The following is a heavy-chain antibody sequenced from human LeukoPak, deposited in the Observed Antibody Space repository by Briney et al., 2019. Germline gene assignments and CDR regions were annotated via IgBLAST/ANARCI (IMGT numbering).Heavy chain of an antibody. CDR2: ISSSGSTI. V-gene: IGHV3-48*03. D-gene: IGHD5-24*01. CDR1: GFTFSSYE. CDR3: ARGRWLPRDAFDI. J-gene: IGHJ3*02. Sequence: GGSLRLSCAASGFTFSSYEMNWVRRAPGKGLEWVSYISSSGSTIYYADSVKGRFTISRDNAKNSLYLQMNSLRAEDTAVYYCARGRWLPRDAFDIWGQGTMVTVSS.